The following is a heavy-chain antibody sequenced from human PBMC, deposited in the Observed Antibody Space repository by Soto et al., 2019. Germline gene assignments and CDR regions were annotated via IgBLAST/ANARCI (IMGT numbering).Heavy chain of an antibody. J-gene: IGHJ4*02. CDR2: IYHSGST. Sequence: SETLSLTCAISGGSINSRYWWSWVRQSPGKGLEWIGEIYHSGSTNYNPSLKSRVTISVDKSKNQFSLNLSSVTAADTAVYYCARDQNGSGNYYTRYFDYWGQGTLVTVSS. D-gene: IGHD3-10*01. CDR1: GGSINSRYW. CDR3: ARDQNGSGNYYTRYFDY. V-gene: IGHV4-4*02.